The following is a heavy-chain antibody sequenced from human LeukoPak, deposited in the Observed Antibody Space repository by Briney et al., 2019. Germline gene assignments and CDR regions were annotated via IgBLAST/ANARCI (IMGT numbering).Heavy chain of an antibody. Sequence: PGGSLRLSCAASGFTFSSYAMHWVRQAPGKGLEWVAVISYDGSNKYYADSVKGRFTISRDNSKNTLYLQMNSLRAEDTAVYYCARAPYYYDSSLGFDYWGQGTLVTVSS. J-gene: IGHJ4*02. CDR3: ARAPYYYDSSLGFDY. CDR1: GFTFSSYA. D-gene: IGHD3-22*01. V-gene: IGHV3-30*04. CDR2: ISYDGSNK.